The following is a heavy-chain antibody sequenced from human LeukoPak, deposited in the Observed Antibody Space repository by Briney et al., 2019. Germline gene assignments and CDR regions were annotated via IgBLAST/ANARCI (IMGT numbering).Heavy chain of an antibody. CDR1: GFTFSSYA. CDR2: ISSSGGST. D-gene: IGHD1-1*01. V-gene: IGHV3-23*01. CDR3: AKATEYNWNDGSGREFDY. J-gene: IGHJ4*02. Sequence: GGSLRLSCSASGFTFSSYAMTWVRQAPGKGLEWVSLISSSGGSTYYADSVKGRFAISRDNSKNTLYLQMNRLRADDTAIYYCAKATEYNWNDGSGREFDYWGQGTLVTVSS.